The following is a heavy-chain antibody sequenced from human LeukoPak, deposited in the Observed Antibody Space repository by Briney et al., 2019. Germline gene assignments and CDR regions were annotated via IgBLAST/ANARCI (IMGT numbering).Heavy chain of an antibody. J-gene: IGHJ5*02. CDR2: IYTSGST. CDR3: ASNIVVVPDNWFDP. CDR1: GGSISSGSYY. Sequence: SETLSLTCTVSGGSISSGSYYWSRIRQPAGKGLEWIGRIYTSGSTNYNPSLKSRVTISVDTSKNQFSLKLSSVTAADTAVYYCASNIVVVPDNWFDPWGQGTLVTVSS. D-gene: IGHD2-2*01. V-gene: IGHV4-61*02.